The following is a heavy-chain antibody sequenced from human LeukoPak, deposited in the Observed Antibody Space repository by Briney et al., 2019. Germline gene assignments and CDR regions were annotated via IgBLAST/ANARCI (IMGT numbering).Heavy chain of an antibody. J-gene: IGHJ4*02. Sequence: PGGSLRLSCAASGYTLRSYAMHWVRQSPGKGLEGVASISYDGSNKYYADSVKGRFTISRDNSKNTLYLQMNSLRAEDTAVYYCARDSHDILTEELPDWGQGTLVSVCS. CDR3: ARDSHDILTEELPD. CDR1: GYTLRSYA. V-gene: IGHV3-30-3*01. D-gene: IGHD3-9*01. CDR2: ISYDGSNK.